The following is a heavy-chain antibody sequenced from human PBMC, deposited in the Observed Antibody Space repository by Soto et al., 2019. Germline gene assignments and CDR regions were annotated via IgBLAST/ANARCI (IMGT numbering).Heavy chain of an antibody. CDR1: GLTFSSYA. CDR3: ARRRQSITGTRYWYFDL. V-gene: IGHV1-69*13. D-gene: IGHD1-20*01. Sequence: ASVNGSCTASGLTFSSYAISWVRQAPGQGREWMGGIIPIFGTANYAQKFQGRVTITADESTSTAYMELRSLRSEDSAVYYCARRRQSITGTRYWYFDLWGRGTLVTVFS. CDR2: IIPIFGTA. J-gene: IGHJ2*01.